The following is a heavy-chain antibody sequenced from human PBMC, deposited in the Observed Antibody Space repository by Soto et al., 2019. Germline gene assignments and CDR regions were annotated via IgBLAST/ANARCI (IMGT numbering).Heavy chain of an antibody. J-gene: IGHJ4*02. V-gene: IGHV3-23*01. CDR3: AKDVEIAVAGISSN. D-gene: IGHD6-19*01. Sequence: EVQLLESGGGLVQPGGSLRLSCAASGFTFSSYAMSWVRQAPGKGLEWVSAISGSGGSTYYADSVKGRFTISRDNSKNTRYLQMNSLRAEDTAVYYCAKDVEIAVAGISSNWGQGTLVTVSS. CDR2: ISGSGGST. CDR1: GFTFSSYA.